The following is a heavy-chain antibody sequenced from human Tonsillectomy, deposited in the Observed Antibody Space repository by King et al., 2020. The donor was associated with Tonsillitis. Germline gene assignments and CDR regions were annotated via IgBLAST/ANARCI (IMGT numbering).Heavy chain of an antibody. CDR2: IYYSGST. CDR1: GGSISSYY. J-gene: IGHJ5*02. V-gene: IGHV4-59*01. Sequence: VQLQESGPGLVKPSETLSLTCTVSGGSISSYYWSWIRQPPGKGLEWIGYIYYSGSTNYNPSLKSRVTISVDTSKNQFSLKLSSVTAADTAVYYCARVTRDYYYDSSGYPNWFDPWGQGTLVTVSS. CDR3: ARVTRDYYYDSSGYPNWFDP. D-gene: IGHD3-22*01.